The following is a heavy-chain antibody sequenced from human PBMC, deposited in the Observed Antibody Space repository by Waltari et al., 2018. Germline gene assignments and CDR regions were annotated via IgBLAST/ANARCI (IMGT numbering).Heavy chain of an antibody. Sequence: QVQLQESGPGLVKPSETLSLTCTVSGGSISSYYWSWIRQPPGKGLEWIGYIYYSVSTNYNPSLKSRVTISVDTSKNQFSLKLSSVTAADTAVYYCARAYYHFDYWGQGTLVTVSS. CDR3: ARAYYHFDY. CDR1: GGSISSYY. CDR2: IYYSVST. V-gene: IGHV4-59*01. D-gene: IGHD1-26*01. J-gene: IGHJ4*02.